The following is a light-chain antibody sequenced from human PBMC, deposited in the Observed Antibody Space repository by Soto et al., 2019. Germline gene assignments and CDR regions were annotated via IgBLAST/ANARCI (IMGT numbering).Light chain of an antibody. Sequence: EIVLTQSPGTLSLSPGERATLSCRASQSVSSSYLAWYQQKPGQAPRLLIYDASSRATGIPDRFSGSGSGTDFTLTISRLEPEDFAVYYCQQYGSSPTTFGQGTEVEIK. V-gene: IGKV3-20*01. J-gene: IGKJ1*01. CDR2: DAS. CDR3: QQYGSSPTT. CDR1: QSVSSSY.